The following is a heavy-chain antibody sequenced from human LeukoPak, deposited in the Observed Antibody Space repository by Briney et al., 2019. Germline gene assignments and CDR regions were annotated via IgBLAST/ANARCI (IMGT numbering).Heavy chain of an antibody. CDR1: GGSISSYY. CDR3: ARSGSFRGYFDY. CDR2: IYTSGST. V-gene: IGHV4-4*07. J-gene: IGHJ4*02. Sequence: SETLSLTCTVAGGSISSYYWSWIRQPAGKGLEWIGRIYTSGSTNYNPSLKSRVTMSVDTSKNQFSLKLSSVTDADTAVYYCARSGSFRGYFDYWGQGTLVTVSS.